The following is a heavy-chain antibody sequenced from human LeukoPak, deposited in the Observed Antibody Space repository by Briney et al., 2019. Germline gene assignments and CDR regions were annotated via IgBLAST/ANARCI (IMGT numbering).Heavy chain of an antibody. D-gene: IGHD3-22*01. V-gene: IGHV4-59*01. J-gene: IGHJ4*02. CDR2: IFYSGTT. CDR1: GVSISSYY. Sequence: SETLSLTCTVSGVSISSYYGSWIRQPPGKGLEWIGFIFYSGTTNYNPSLKSRVTISVDTSKNQFSLKLSSVTAADTAVYYCARGGWNKFDYWGQGTLVTVSS. CDR3: ARGGWNKFDY.